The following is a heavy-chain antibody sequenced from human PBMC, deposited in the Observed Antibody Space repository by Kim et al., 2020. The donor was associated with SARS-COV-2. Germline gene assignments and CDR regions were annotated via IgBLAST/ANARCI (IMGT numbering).Heavy chain of an antibody. V-gene: IGHV4-34*01. CDR2: INHSGST. CDR1: GGSFSGYY. J-gene: IGHJ6*03. CDR3: ARVRSTVRYYYYYMDV. Sequence: SETLSLTCAVYGGSFSGYYWSWIRQPPGKGLEWIGEINHSGSTNYNPSLKSRVTISVDTSKNQFSLKLSSVTAADTAVYYCARVRSTVRYYYYYMDVWGKGTTVTVSS. D-gene: IGHD4-4*01.